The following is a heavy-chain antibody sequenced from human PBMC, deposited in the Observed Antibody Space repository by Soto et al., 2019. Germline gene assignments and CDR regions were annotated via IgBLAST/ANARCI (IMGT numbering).Heavy chain of an antibody. CDR3: ARTTDSSGYFQFWFDP. J-gene: IGHJ5*02. CDR2: IHYSGST. Sequence: QVQLQESGPGLVKPSQTLSLTCTVSGGSISSGGYYWSWIRQHPGKGLEWIGYIHYSGSTYYNPSLRSRVTISVDTSKKQFSLKLSSVTAADTAVYYCARTTDSSGYFQFWFDPWGQGTLVTVSS. V-gene: IGHV4-31*03. CDR1: GGSISSGGYY. D-gene: IGHD3-22*01.